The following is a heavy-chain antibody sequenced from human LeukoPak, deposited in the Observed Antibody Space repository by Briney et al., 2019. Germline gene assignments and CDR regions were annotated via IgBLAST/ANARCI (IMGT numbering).Heavy chain of an antibody. CDR3: ARYPNIYGSSSYFDF. V-gene: IGHV4-59*11. CDR1: GGSISSHF. Sequence: SETLSLTCTVSGGSISSHFWSWLRQPPGKGLEWIGYIYHSGSTNYNPSLKSRVTISVETSKNQFSLKLSSVTAADTAMYYCARYPNIYGSSSYFDFWGQGTLVTVSS. D-gene: IGHD1-1*01. J-gene: IGHJ4*02. CDR2: IYHSGST.